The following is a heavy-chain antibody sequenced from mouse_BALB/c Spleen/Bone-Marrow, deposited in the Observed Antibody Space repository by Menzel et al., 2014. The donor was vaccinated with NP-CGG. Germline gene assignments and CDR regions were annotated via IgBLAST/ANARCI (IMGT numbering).Heavy chain of an antibody. CDR3: ARDGYSSLAMDY. CDR2: ILPGSTST. J-gene: IGHJ4*01. CDR1: GYTFSGYW. Sequence: QVQLQHPGAELMKPGASVKISCKTTGYTFSGYWIEWVKQRPGHGLEWIGEILPGSTSTNYNEKFKDKATFTADTSSNTAYMQLSSLTSEDSAVYYCARDGYSSLAMDYWGQGTSVTVSS. V-gene: IGHV1-9*01. D-gene: IGHD2-3*01.